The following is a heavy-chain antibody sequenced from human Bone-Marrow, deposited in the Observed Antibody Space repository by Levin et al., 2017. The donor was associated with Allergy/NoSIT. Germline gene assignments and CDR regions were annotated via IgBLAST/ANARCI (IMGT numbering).Heavy chain of an antibody. V-gene: IGHV5-51*01. CDR3: ARHWDNGGRPYDAFNI. D-gene: IGHD2-8*01. Sequence: KPGESLKISCQGSGYSFTNHWIGWVRQKPGKGLEWMGIIYPADSDTKYSPSFQGQVTISADTSITTAYVQWHSLKASDTAMYYCARHWDNGGRPYDAFNIWGQGTMVTVSS. CDR2: IYPADSDT. CDR1: GYSFTNHW. J-gene: IGHJ3*02.